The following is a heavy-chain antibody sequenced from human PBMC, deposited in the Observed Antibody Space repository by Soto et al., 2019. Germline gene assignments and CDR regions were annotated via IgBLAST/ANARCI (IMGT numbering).Heavy chain of an antibody. CDR1: GGPISSYY. CDR2: IYYSGST. Sequence: SETLSLTCTVAGGPISSYYWSWIRQPPGKGLEWIGYIYYSGSTNYNPSLKSRVTISVDTSKNQFSLKLSSVTAADTAVYYCARQTYDYMDVWGKGTTVTVSS. CDR3: ARQTYDYMDV. V-gene: IGHV4-59*08. D-gene: IGHD2-2*01. J-gene: IGHJ6*03.